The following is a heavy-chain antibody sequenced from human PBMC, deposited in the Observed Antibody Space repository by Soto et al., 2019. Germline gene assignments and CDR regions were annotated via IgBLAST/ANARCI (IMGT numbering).Heavy chain of an antibody. CDR2: ITGSGVST. CDR3: AKKGLSGYSYGYPGVFLLGPGTGPR. CDR1: GFTFSSNA. J-gene: IGHJ4*01. D-gene: IGHD5-18*01. Sequence: PGGSLRLSCAASGFTFSSNAMSWVRQVPWKGLEWVSGITGSGVSTYYADSVKGRFTISRDNSKNTLYLQMNSLRAEDTAVYYCAKKGLSGYSYGYPGVFLLGPGTGPRGGHGTLVNASS. V-gene: IGHV3-23*01.